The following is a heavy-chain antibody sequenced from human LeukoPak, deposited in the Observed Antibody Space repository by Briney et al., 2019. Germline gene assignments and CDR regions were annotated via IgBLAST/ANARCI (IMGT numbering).Heavy chain of an antibody. J-gene: IGHJ3*02. CDR2: IYYSGST. CDR3: ARDLGDGYNSGDAFDI. V-gene: IGHV4-59*01. D-gene: IGHD5-24*01. CDR1: GGSISSYY. Sequence: NPSETLSLTCTVSGGSISSYYWRWIRQPPGEGLEWIGYIYYSGSTNYNPSLKSRVTISVDTSKNQFSLKLSSATAADTAVYYCARDLGDGYNSGDAFDIWGQGTMVTVSS.